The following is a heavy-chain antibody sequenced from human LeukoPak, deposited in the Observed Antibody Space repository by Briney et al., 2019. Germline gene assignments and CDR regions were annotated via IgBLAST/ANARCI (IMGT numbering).Heavy chain of an antibody. CDR3: ARALGYCSSTSCYANWFDP. CDR1: GGSISINDYF. D-gene: IGHD2-2*01. Sequence: SETLSLTCAVSGGSISINDYFWAWIRQSPGKGLEWIGSVSYRGDTYYNPSLQSRVTISVDTPKNQFSLRLNSVTAADTAVYYCARALGYCSSTSCYANWFDPWGQGTLVTVSS. J-gene: IGHJ5*02. CDR2: VSYRGDT. V-gene: IGHV4-39*07.